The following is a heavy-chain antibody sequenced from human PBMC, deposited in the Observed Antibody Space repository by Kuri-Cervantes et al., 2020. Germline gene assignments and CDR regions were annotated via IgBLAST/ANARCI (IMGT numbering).Heavy chain of an antibody. J-gene: IGHJ3*02. Sequence: SETLSLTCAVYGGSFSGYYWSWIRQPPGKGLEWIGEINHSGSTNYNPSLKSRVTISVDKSKNQFSLKLSSVTAADTAVYYCARDPTGAIWFRDNDAFDIWGQGTMVTVSS. CDR3: ARDPTGAIWFRDNDAFDI. CDR1: GGSFSGYY. CDR2: INHSGST. V-gene: IGHV4-34*01. D-gene: IGHD3-10*01.